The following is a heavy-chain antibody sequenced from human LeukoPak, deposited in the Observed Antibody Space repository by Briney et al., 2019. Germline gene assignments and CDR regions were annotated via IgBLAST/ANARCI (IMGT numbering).Heavy chain of an antibody. J-gene: IGHJ5*02. Sequence: GGSLRLSCAASGFTFSSYWMSWVRQAPGKGRECVANIKQDGSEKYYVDSVKARFTISRDNAKNSLYLQMNRLRAEETAVYYCARVVVVVAATWLDPWGEGTLVTVSS. D-gene: IGHD2-15*01. V-gene: IGHV3-7*03. CDR1: GFTFSSYW. CDR3: ARVVVVVAATWLDP. CDR2: IKQDGSEK.